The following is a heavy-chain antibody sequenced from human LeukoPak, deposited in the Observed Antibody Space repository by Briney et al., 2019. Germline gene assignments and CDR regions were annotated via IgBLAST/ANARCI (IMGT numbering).Heavy chain of an antibody. CDR3: AKDRAAMVTIFDY. J-gene: IGHJ4*02. CDR1: GFTFSSYW. CDR2: IKQDGSEK. V-gene: IGHV3-7*01. D-gene: IGHD5-18*01. Sequence: GGSLRLSCAASGFTFSSYWMSWVRQAPGKGLEWVANIKQDGSEKYYVDSVKGRFTISRDNAKNSLYLQMNSLRAEDTAVYYCAKDRAAMVTIFDYWGQGTLVTVSS.